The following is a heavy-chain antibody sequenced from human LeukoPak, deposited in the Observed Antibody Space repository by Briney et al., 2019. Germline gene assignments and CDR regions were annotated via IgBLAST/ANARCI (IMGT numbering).Heavy chain of an antibody. CDR1: GFTVSSNY. Sequence: GGSLRLSCAASGFTVSSNYMSWVRQAPGKGLEWVSGISSSGGGTNYADSVKGRFTISRDNSKNTLYLQMNSLRAEDTAVYYCAKVEGMVRGAINYWGQGTLVTVSS. CDR3: AKVEGMVRGAINY. CDR2: ISSSGGGT. D-gene: IGHD3-10*01. J-gene: IGHJ4*02. V-gene: IGHV3-23*01.